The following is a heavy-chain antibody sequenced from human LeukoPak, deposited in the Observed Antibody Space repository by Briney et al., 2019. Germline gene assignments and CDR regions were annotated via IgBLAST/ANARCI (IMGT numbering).Heavy chain of an antibody. J-gene: IGHJ4*02. D-gene: IGHD2-2*02. V-gene: IGHV3-30*02. Sequence: PGGSLRLSCAASGFTFSSYGMHWFRQAPGKGLEWVAFIRYDGSNKYYADSVKGRFTISRDNSKNTLYLQMNSLRAEDTAVYYCAKDQAVPAAIGDYWGQGTLVTVSS. CDR2: IRYDGSNK. CDR3: AKDQAVPAAIGDY. CDR1: GFTFSSYG.